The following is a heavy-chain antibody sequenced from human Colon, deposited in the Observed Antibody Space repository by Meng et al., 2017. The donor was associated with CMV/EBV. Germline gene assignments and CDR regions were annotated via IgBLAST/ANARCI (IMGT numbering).Heavy chain of an antibody. D-gene: IGHD2-2*01. CDR2: ISTSSTYI. J-gene: IGHJ6*02. Sequence: GESLKISCAASGFTFSSYSMNWVRQAPGKGLEWVASISTSSTYIYYAESLKGRFTISRDNAKNFLHLHISSLSAEDTAVYYCAREVVPPRRMDVWGQGTTVTVSS. CDR1: GFTFSSYS. CDR3: AREVVPPRRMDV. V-gene: IGHV3-21*01.